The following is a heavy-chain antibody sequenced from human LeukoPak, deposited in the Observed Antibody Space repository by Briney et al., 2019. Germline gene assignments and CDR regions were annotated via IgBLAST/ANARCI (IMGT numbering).Heavy chain of an antibody. V-gene: IGHV1-18*01. CDR2: ISVYNGDT. J-gene: IGHJ4*02. CDR3: ARVGSPDSENSGWKLFFDY. D-gene: IGHD6-19*01. CDR1: GYRFSNYA. Sequence: ASVKVSCKASGYRFSNYAITWVRQAPGPGLDCMGWISVYNGDTNYAQNFQGRLTMTTDTSTNTAYMELRSLRSDDTAVYYCARVGSPDSENSGWKLFFDYWGQGTLVTVSS.